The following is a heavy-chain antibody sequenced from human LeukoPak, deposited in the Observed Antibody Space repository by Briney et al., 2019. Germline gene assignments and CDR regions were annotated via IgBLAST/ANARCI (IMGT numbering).Heavy chain of an antibody. V-gene: IGHV3-53*01. CDR1: GFNVSSNY. J-gene: IGHJ3*02. CDR3: ARDTGIDAFDI. Sequence: SGGSLRLSCAASGFNVSSNYMSWVRQAPGKGLEWVSVIYSGGRTNYADSVKGRFTISRDNSKNTLYLQMNSLRAEDTAVYYCARDTGIDAFDIWGQGTMVTVSS. D-gene: IGHD7-27*01. CDR2: IYSGGRT.